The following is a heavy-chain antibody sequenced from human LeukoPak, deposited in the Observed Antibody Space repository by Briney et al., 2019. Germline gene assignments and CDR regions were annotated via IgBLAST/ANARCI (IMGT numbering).Heavy chain of an antibody. V-gene: IGHV3-74*01. J-gene: IGHJ4*02. CDR3: ARSNRGSYDY. CDR2: ISSDESAT. CDR1: GFTFSNYG. Sequence: GGPLRLSCAASGFTFSNYGMHWVRQAPGKGLEWVSLISSDESATAYADSVKGRFTISRDNAKNTLYLQMNSLRAEDTAVYYCARSNRGSYDYWGQGTLVTVSS. D-gene: IGHD1-26*01.